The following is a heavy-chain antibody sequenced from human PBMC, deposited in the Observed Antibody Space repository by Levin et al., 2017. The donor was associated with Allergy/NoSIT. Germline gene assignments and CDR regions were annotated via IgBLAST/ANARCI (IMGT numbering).Heavy chain of an antibody. V-gene: IGHV3-33*01. Sequence: LSLTCAASGFTFSSYGMHWVRQAPGKGLEWVAVIWDDGGNKYYADSVKGRFTISRDNSKNTLYLQMNSLRAEDTAVYCCARGFDTYYMDVWGKGTTVTVSS. CDR2: IWDDGGNK. J-gene: IGHJ6*03. CDR3: ARGFDTYYMDV. D-gene: IGHD3-9*01. CDR1: GFTFSSYG.